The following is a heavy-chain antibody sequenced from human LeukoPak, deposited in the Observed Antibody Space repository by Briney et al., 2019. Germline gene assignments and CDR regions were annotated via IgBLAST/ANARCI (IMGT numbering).Heavy chain of an antibody. CDR3: XXXXLWWDYFDY. V-gene: IGHV3-23*01. D-gene: IGHD4/OR15-4a*01. J-gene: IGHJ4*02. CDR1: GFTFSSYA. Sequence: EGSLRLSCAASGFTFSSYAMSWVRQAPGKGLEWVSAISGSGGSTYYADSVKGRFTISRDNSKNTLYLQMNSLRAEDTAVYYCXXXXLWWDYFDYWGQGTLVTVSS. CDR2: ISGSGGST.